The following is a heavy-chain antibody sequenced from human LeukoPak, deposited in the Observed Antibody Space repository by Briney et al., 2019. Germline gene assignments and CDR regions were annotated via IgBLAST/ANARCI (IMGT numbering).Heavy chain of an antibody. V-gene: IGHV3-30*04. D-gene: IGHD4-17*01. Sequence: GGSLRLSCAASGFTFSSYAMHWVRQAPGKGLEWVAVISYDGSNKYYADSVKGRFTISRDNSKNTLYLQMNSLRAEDTAVYYCARANGDYGEVAFDIWGQGTMVTVS. CDR3: ARANGDYGEVAFDI. J-gene: IGHJ3*02. CDR2: ISYDGSNK. CDR1: GFTFSSYA.